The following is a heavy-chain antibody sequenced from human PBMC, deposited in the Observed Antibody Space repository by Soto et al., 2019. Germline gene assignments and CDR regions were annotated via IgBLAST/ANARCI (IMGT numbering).Heavy chain of an antibody. CDR2: IYPGDATT. CDR3: ARVVAAAGRLYYIDY. V-gene: IGHV5-51*01. Sequence: GESLKISCKISGYRFSSFWIAWVRQKPGKGLEWMGIIYPGDATTIYSPSFQGRLTISVDMSISTAHLRMNSLRTEDTAVYYCARVVAAAGRLYYIDYWGQGALVTVSS. CDR1: GYRFSSFW. J-gene: IGHJ4*02. D-gene: IGHD6-13*01.